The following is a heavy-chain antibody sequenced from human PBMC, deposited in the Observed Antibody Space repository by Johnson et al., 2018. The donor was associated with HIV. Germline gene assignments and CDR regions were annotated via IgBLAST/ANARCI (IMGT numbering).Heavy chain of an antibody. J-gene: IGHJ3*02. D-gene: IGHD4-17*01. CDR1: GFT. CDR2: INWNGGNT. Sequence: VQLVESGGGVVQPGRSLRLSCAASGFTFRQAPGKGLEWVSDINWNGGNTGYGDSVKGRFTISRDNSKNSLYLQMNSLRTEDTALYYCAKEGYGDYQGAFDIWGQGTMVTVSS. V-gene: IGHV3-20*04. CDR3: AKEGYGDYQGAFDI.